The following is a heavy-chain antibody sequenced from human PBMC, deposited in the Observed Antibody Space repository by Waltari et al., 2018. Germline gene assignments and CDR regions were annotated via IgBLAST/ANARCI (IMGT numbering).Heavy chain of an antibody. D-gene: IGHD6-19*01. CDR1: GGSFSGYY. CDR3: ARGPTIPVGLY. J-gene: IGHJ3*01. Sequence: QVQLQQWGAGLLRPSETLSLTCGVSGGSFSGYYWTWIRQTPGKGLEWIGEISHSGSANYHPSLKSRVNISVDTSKKQCSLKLTSVTAADSAVYYCARGPTIPVGLYWGQGTMVTVSS. CDR2: ISHSGSA. V-gene: IGHV4-34*01.